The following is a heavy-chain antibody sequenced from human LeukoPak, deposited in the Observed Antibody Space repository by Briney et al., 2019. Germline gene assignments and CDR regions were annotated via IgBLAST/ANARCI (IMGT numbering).Heavy chain of an antibody. J-gene: IGHJ5*02. Sequence: GGSLRLSCAASGFTFSSYEMNWVRQAPGKGLEWVAYISNSGSSKYYADSVKGRFTISRDNAKNSMYLEMNSLRAEDTALYYCARFYPICSSSSCYTPWGQGTRVTVSS. CDR2: ISNSGSSK. D-gene: IGHD2-2*01. V-gene: IGHV3-48*03. CDR1: GFTFSSYE. CDR3: ARFYPICSSSSCYTP.